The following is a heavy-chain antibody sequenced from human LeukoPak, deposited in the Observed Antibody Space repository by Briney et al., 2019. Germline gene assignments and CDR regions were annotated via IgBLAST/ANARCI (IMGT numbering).Heavy chain of an antibody. Sequence: GGSLRLSCAASGFTFSSYGMHWVRQAPGKGLEWVAVIWYGGSNKYYADSVKGRFTISRDNSKNTLYLQMNSLRAEDTAVYYCAREYYNWNYGGFDYWGQGTLVTVSS. CDR3: AREYYNWNYGGFDY. CDR1: GFTFSSYG. V-gene: IGHV3-33*08. CDR2: IWYGGSNK. J-gene: IGHJ4*02. D-gene: IGHD1-7*01.